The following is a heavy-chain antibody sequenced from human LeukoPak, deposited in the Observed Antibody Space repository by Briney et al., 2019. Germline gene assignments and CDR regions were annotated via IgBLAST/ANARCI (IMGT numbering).Heavy chain of an antibody. D-gene: IGHD6-19*01. Sequence: PGGSLRLSCAASGFTFSSYWMSWVRQAPGKGLEWVANIKQDGSEKYYVDSVKGRFTISRDNAKNSLYLQMNSLRAEDTAVYYCARAGVGTVAPFDYWGQGTLVTASS. CDR3: ARAGVGTVAPFDY. J-gene: IGHJ4*02. V-gene: IGHV3-7*01. CDR1: GFTFSSYW. CDR2: IKQDGSEK.